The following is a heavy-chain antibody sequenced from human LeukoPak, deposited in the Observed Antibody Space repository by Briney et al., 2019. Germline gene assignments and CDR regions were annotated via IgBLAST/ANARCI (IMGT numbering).Heavy chain of an antibody. CDR2: MNPNSGNT. J-gene: IGHJ5*02. Sequence: ASVKVSCKASGYTFTSYDINWVRQATGQGLEWMGWMNPNSGNTGYAQKFQGRVSMTRNTSISTAYMELSSLRSEDTAVYYCARSFNSSGWYWFRKTGFDPWGQGTLVTVSS. D-gene: IGHD6-19*01. CDR1: GYTFTSYD. CDR3: ARSFNSSGWYWFRKTGFDP. V-gene: IGHV1-8*01.